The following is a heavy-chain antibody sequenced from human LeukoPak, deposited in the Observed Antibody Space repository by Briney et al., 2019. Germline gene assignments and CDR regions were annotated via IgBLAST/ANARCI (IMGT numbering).Heavy chain of an antibody. Sequence: GGSLRLSCAASGFTFNSYNMKWVRQAPGEGLEWVSSISRTGTYIYYADSVKGRFTVSRDNAQNSLYLQMNSLRVEDTAVYYCARVLETDCTGGSCYSGLDYWGQGTLVTVSS. J-gene: IGHJ4*02. V-gene: IGHV3-21*01. CDR3: ARVLETDCTGGSCYSGLDY. CDR2: ISRTGTYI. D-gene: IGHD2-15*01. CDR1: GFTFNSYN.